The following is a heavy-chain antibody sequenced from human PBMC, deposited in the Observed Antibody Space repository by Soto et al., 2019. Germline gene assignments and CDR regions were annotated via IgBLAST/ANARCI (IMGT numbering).Heavy chain of an antibody. CDR2: INHSGST. Sequence: SETLSLTCAVYGGSFSGYYWSWIRQPPGKGLEWIGEINHSGSTNYNPSLKSRVTISVDTSENQFYLNLASVTAADTAVYYCARGGGASWGGLTGALDYWGKGIVVTAPQ. D-gene: IGHD3-16*01. J-gene: IGHJ4*02. CDR1: GGSFSGYY. V-gene: IGHV4-34*01. CDR3: ARGGGASWGGLTGALDY.